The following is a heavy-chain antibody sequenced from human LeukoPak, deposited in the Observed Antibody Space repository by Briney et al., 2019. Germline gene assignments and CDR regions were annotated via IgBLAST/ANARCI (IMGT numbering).Heavy chain of an antibody. V-gene: IGHV3-66*01. J-gene: IGHJ6*02. D-gene: IGHD6-19*01. CDR1: GLTVSTNY. Sequence: GGSLRLSCAASGLTVSTNYMTWVRQAPGKGLEWLALINSGGTAFYADSVKARFTTSRDTSKNTVYLQMNNLRVDDTAVYFCARDWYTSGWYVPYGMDVRGQGTTVTVSS. CDR2: INSGGTA. CDR3: ARDWYTSGWYVPYGMDV.